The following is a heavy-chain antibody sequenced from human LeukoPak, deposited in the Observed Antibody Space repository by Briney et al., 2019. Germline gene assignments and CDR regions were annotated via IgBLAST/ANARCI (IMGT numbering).Heavy chain of an antibody. J-gene: IGHJ4*02. Sequence: SETLSLTCTVSGGSISSHYWSWIRQPPGKGLEWIGYIYYSGSTNYNPSLKSRVTISVDTSKNQFSLKLSSVTAADTAVYYCASLTYYYDSSGYFPWGQGTLVTVSS. CDR3: ASLTYYYDSSGYFP. V-gene: IGHV4-59*08. D-gene: IGHD3-22*01. CDR1: GGSISSHY. CDR2: IYYSGST.